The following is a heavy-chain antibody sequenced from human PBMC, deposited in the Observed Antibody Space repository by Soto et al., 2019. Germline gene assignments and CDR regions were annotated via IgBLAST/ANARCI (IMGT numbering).Heavy chain of an antibody. D-gene: IGHD4-17*01. V-gene: IGHV4-39*01. CDR3: ARRSPVTSDY. CDR1: GGSLTSNSYY. J-gene: IGHJ4*02. Sequence: SETLSLTCTVSGGSLTSNSYYWGWIRQPPGKGLEWIGSFYYSQSTYFNPSLKSRVTISVETSKNQYSLKLSAVTAADTAVYYCARRSPVTSDYCGQGILVTVSS. CDR2: FYYSQST.